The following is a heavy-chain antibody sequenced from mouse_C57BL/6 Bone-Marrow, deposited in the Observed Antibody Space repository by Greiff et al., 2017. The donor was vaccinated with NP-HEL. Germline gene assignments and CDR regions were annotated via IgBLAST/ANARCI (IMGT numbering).Heavy chain of an antibody. CDR3: ARHIYYGYDAWFAY. CDR2: IDPNSGGT. CDR1: GYTFTSYW. Sequence: QVQLKQPGAELVKPGASVKLSCKASGYTFTSYWMHWVKQRPGRGLEWIGRIDPNSGGTKYNEKFKSKATLTVDKPSSPAYMQLSSLTSEDSAVYDCARHIYYGYDAWFAYWGQGTLVTVSA. J-gene: IGHJ3*01. V-gene: IGHV1-72*01. D-gene: IGHD2-2*01.